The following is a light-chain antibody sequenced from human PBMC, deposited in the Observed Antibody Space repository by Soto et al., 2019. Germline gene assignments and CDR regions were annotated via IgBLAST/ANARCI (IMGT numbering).Light chain of an antibody. J-gene: IGLJ1*01. CDR3: SSYTDRNNLV. CDR2: DVS. Sequence: QSVLTQSPSASGSPGQSVTISCTGTSSDIGGYNSVSWYQQHPGKAPKVMIYDVSKRTSGVPDRFSGSTSGNTASLTVSALQAEDEADYYCSSYTDRNNLVFGTGTKLTVL. V-gene: IGLV2-8*01. CDR1: SSDIGGYNS.